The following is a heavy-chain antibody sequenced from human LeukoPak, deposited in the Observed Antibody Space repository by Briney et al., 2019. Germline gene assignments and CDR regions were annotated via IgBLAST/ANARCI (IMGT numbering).Heavy chain of an antibody. Sequence: KPSETLSLTCAVYGGSFSGYYWSWIRQPPGKGLEWIGEINHSGSTNYNPSLKSRVTISVDTSKNQFSLKLSSVTAADTAVYYCARHSEVVYDFWSGYYIGGDFDYWGQGTLVTVSS. CDR2: INHSGST. J-gene: IGHJ4*02. V-gene: IGHV4-34*01. CDR1: GGSFSGYY. D-gene: IGHD3-3*01. CDR3: ARHSEVVYDFWSGYYIGGDFDY.